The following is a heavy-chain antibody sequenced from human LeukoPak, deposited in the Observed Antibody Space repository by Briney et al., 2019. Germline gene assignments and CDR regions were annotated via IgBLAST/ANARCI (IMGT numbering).Heavy chain of an antibody. CDR2: IYSGGST. J-gene: IGHJ6*04. Sequence: GGSLRLSCAASGFTVSSNYLSWVRQAPGKGLEWVSVIYSGGSTYYADSVKGRFTISRDNSKNTLYLQMNSLRAEDTAVYYCARDPPYGDRALDVWGKGTTVTVSS. CDR1: GFTVSSNY. D-gene: IGHD4-17*01. CDR3: ARDPPYGDRALDV. V-gene: IGHV3-53*01.